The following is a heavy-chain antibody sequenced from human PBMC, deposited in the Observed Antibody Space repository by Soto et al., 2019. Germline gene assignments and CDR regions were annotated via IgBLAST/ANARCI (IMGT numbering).Heavy chain of an antibody. CDR1: GFTFSSYG. Sequence: EVQLLESGGGFVQPGGSLRLSCAASGFTFSSYGMSWVRQAPGKGLEWVSSINNSGSRTYHADSVKGRFTISRDNSKNTLYLQMNSLRAEDTAVYYCAKARTDQSGTYFPLDYWGQGTLVTVSS. J-gene: IGHJ4*02. V-gene: IGHV3-23*01. CDR3: AKARTDQSGTYFPLDY. D-gene: IGHD1-26*01. CDR2: INNSGSRT.